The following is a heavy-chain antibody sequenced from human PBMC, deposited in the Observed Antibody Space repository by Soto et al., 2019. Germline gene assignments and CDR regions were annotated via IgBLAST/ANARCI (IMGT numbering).Heavy chain of an antibody. V-gene: IGHV4-59*01. J-gene: IGHJ5*02. D-gene: IGHD2-15*01. CDR1: GGSISSYY. Sequence: SETLSLTCTVSGGSISSYYWGWIRQPPGKGLEWIGYIYYSGSTNYNPSLKSRVTISVDTSKNQFSLKLSSVTAADTAVYYCGRGMPVVGWWFDPGGQETLVTVSS. CDR2: IYYSGST. CDR3: GRGMPVVGWWFDP.